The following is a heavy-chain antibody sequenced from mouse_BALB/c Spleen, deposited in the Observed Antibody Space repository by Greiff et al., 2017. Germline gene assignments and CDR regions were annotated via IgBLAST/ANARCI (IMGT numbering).Heavy chain of an antibody. CDR1: GYTFTSYY. CDR3: ARKGYDAMDY. Sequence: QVQLQQPGAELVKPGASVKLSCKASGYTFTSYYMYWVKQRPGQGLEWIGYINPSTGYTEYNQKFKDKATLTADKSSSTAYMQLSSLTSEDSAVYYCARKGYDAMDYWGQGTSVTVSS. V-gene: IGHV1S26*01. J-gene: IGHJ4*01. CDR2: INPSTGYT.